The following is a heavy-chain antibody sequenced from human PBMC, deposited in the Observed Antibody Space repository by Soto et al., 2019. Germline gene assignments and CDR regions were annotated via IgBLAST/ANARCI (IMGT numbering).Heavy chain of an antibody. CDR3: ARDSDDILTGYNNWFDP. D-gene: IGHD3-9*01. V-gene: IGHV1-18*01. CDR1: GYTFTSYG. Sequence: ASVKVSCKASGYTFTSYGISWVRQAPGQGLEWMGWISAYNGNTNYAQKLQGRVTMTTDTSTSTAYMELRSLRSDDTAVYYCARDSDDILTGYNNWFDPWGQGTLVTVSS. CDR2: ISAYNGNT. J-gene: IGHJ5*02.